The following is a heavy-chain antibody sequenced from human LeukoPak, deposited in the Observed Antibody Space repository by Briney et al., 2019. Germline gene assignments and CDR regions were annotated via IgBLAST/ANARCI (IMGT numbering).Heavy chain of an antibody. Sequence: SETLSLTCTVSGDSFSSHYWTWVRQPPGKGLEWIGYISYRGSTNYNPSLKSRVTISIDTSKNQFSLRLSSVTAADTAVYYCARDLVTVTKGFDIWGQGTMVSVSS. CDR1: GDSFSSHY. D-gene: IGHD4-17*01. J-gene: IGHJ3*02. V-gene: IGHV4-59*11. CDR3: ARDLVTVTKGFDI. CDR2: ISYRGST.